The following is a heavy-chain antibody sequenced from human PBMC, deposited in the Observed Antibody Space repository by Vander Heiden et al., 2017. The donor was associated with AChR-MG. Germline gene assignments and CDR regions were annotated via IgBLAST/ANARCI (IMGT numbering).Heavy chain of an antibody. Sequence: VQLLESGGGLVQPGGSLRLSCAASGFTFSDYAISWVRQAPGKGPEWVSAISGSGDNTYYADSVKGRFTISRDNSKNTLYLQMSGLRAEDTAVYYCGKVGWADYWGQGTLVTVSS. CDR1: GFTFSDYA. CDR3: GKVGWADY. J-gene: IGHJ4*02. D-gene: IGHD3-16*01. V-gene: IGHV3-23*01. CDR2: ISGSGDNT.